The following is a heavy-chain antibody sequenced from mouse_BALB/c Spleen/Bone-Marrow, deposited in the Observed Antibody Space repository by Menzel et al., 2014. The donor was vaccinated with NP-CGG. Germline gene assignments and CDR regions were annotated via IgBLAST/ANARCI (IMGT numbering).Heavy chain of an antibody. V-gene: IGHV3-8*02. CDR1: GDSITSSY. CDR3: ARGNGYHFDY. Sequence: EVKLMESGPSLVEPSQTLSLTCSVTGDSITSSYWNWIRKFPGNKLEYMGYISYSGNAYYNPSLKSRISLTRDTSKNQYYLQLNSVTTEDTATYFCARGNGYHFDYWGQGTTLTVSS. CDR2: ISYSGNA. J-gene: IGHJ2*01. D-gene: IGHD1-2*01.